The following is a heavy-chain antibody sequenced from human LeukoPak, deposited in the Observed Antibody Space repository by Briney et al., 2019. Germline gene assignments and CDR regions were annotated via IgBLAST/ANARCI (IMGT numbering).Heavy chain of an antibody. CDR2: LNSGGNT. V-gene: IGHV3-53*01. Sequence: GGSLRLFCAVSRLHVSRHLMIWVRQAPGKGLEWVSILNSGGNTYYADSVTGRFTISRDNFKNTLYLQMNSLRVEDTAVYYCEAATDYWGQGTLVTVSS. J-gene: IGHJ4*02. D-gene: IGHD1-26*01. CDR1: RLHVSRHL. CDR3: EAATDY.